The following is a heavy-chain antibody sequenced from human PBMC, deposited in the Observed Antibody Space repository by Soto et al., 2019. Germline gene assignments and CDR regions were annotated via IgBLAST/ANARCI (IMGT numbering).Heavy chain of an antibody. J-gene: IGHJ5*02. Sequence: GESLKISCKGSGYTFTSYWIGWVRQMPGKGLERMGIIYPGDSDTRYSPSFQGQVTISADKSISTAYLQWSSLKASDTAMYYCARHRVGASNWFDPWGQGTLVTVSS. D-gene: IGHD1-26*01. CDR2: IYPGDSDT. CDR3: ARHRVGASNWFDP. CDR1: GYTFTSYW. V-gene: IGHV5-51*01.